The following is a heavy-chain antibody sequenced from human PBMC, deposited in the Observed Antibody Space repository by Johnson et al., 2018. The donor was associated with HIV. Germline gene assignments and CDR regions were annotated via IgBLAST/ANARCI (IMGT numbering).Heavy chain of an antibody. V-gene: IGHV3-30*14. J-gene: IGHJ3*02. Sequence: QVQLVESGGGLVQPGGSLRLSCAASGFTFSSYAMHWVRQAPGKGLEWVAVIAYDGSNKYYADSVKGRFTISRDNSKNTQYLQMNSLRAGDTAVYYCARAIAAAGAFDIWGQGTMVTVSS. CDR3: ARAIAAAGAFDI. CDR1: GFTFSSYA. CDR2: IAYDGSNK. D-gene: IGHD6-13*01.